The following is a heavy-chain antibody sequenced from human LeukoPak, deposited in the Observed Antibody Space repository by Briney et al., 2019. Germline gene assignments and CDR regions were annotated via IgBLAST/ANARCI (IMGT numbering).Heavy chain of an antibody. V-gene: IGHV3-74*01. D-gene: IGHD2-15*01. CDR2: NNGDGSTT. Sequence: GGSLRLSCVASGFSLSGYWMYWVRQAPGKGLMYISRNNGDGSTTNYADVVKGRFTMSRDNVKNTLYLQMNSLRVEVTAVYYCARDPRNVGLAPWGQGTLVTVSS. J-gene: IGHJ5*02. CDR1: GFSLSGYW. CDR3: ARDPRNVGLAP.